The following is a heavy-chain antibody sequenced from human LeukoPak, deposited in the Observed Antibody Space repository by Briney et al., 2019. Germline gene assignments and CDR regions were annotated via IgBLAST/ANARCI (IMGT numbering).Heavy chain of an antibody. CDR2: TYYRSKWYN. J-gene: IGHJ4*02. CDR3: ARDAGWRFDY. Sequence: SQTLSLTCAISGDSVSSNSVAWNWIRQSPSRGLEWLGSTYYRSKWYNDYAISIKGRISINPDTSKNQFSLQLNSVTPDDTAVCYCARDAGWRFDYWGQGTLVTVSS. D-gene: IGHD6-19*01. CDR1: GDSVSSNSVA. V-gene: IGHV6-1*01.